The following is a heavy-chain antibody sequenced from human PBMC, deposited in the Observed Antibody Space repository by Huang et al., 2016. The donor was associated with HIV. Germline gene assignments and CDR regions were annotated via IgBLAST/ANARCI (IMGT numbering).Heavy chain of an antibody. CDR3: ARARGYYDSSVSYYFDY. D-gene: IGHD3-22*01. J-gene: IGHJ4*02. V-gene: IGHV1-69*13. CDR2: SSPSFGTA. Sequence: QVQLVQSGAEVKKPGSSVKVSCKASGGTFSSYAISWVRQAPGQGLEWMGGSSPSFGTANYAQKFQGRVTITADESTSTAYMELSSLRSEDTAVYYCARARGYYDSSVSYYFDYWGQGTLVTVSS. CDR1: GGTFSSYA.